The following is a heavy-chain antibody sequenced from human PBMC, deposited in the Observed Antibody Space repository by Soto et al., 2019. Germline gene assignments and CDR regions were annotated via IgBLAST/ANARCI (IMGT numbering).Heavy chain of an antibody. D-gene: IGHD1-26*01. CDR2: IIPIFGTA. Sequence: QVQLVQSGAEVKKPGSSVKVSCKASGGTFSSYAISWVRQAPGHGLEWMGGIIPIFGTANYAQKFQGRVTITADESTGTGYMELSSLRSEDTDVYYCARWSYSGSSRNLDYWCQGTMVTVSS. CDR3: ARWSYSGSSRNLDY. J-gene: IGHJ4*02. CDR1: GGTFSSYA. V-gene: IGHV1-69*12.